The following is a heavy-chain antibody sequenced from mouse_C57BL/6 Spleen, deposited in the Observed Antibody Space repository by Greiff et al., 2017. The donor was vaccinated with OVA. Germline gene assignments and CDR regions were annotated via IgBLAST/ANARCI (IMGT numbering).Heavy chain of an antibody. CDR1: GYTFTSYW. J-gene: IGHJ3*01. V-gene: IGHV1-55*01. D-gene: IGHD1-1*01. CDR3: ARGPYGSSSAWFAY. CDR2: IYPGSGST. Sequence: QVQLQQPGAELVKPGASVKMSCKASGYTFTSYWITWVKQRPGQGLEWIGDIYPGSGSTNYNEKFKSKATLTVDTSSSTAYMQLSCLTSEDSAVYYCARGPYGSSSAWFAYWGQGTLVTVSA.